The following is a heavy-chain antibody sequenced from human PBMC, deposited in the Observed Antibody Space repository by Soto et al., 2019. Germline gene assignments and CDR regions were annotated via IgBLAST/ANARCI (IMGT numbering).Heavy chain of an antibody. CDR1: GGSISSYY. J-gene: IGHJ5*02. D-gene: IGHD4-17*01. CDR3: ARVWDYVGNWFDP. V-gene: IGHV4-59*01. CDR2: IYYSGST. Sequence: SETLSLTCTVSGGSISSYYWIWIRQPPGKGLEWIGYIYYSGSTNYNPSLKSRVTISVDTSKNQFSLKLSSVTAADTAVYYCARVWDYVGNWFDPWGQGTLVTVSS.